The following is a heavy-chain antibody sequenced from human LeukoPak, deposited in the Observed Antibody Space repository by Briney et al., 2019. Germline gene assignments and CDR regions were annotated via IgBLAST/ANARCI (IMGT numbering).Heavy chain of an antibody. CDR1: GFTVSSNY. CDR3: ARVGAAAGLFDY. CDR2: IYSGGNT. J-gene: IGHJ4*02. D-gene: IGHD6-13*01. V-gene: IGHV3-53*01. Sequence: PGGSLRLSCPASGFTVSSNYMGWVRQAPGKGLEWVSIIYSGGNTYYADSLKGRFNISRDNSKNTLYLQMNSLRADDQAVYYCARVGAAAGLFDYWGQGTLVTVSS.